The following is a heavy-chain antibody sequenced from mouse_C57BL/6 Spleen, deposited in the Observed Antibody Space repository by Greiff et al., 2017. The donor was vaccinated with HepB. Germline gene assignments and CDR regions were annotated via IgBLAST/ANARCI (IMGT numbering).Heavy chain of an antibody. D-gene: IGHD1-1*01. Sequence: EVQRVESGGGLVKPGGSLKLSCAASGFTFSDYGMHWVRQAPEKGLEWVAYISSGSSTIYYADTVKGRFTISRDNAKNTLFLQMTSLRSEDTAMYYCARERTTVVATRSFDVWGTGTTVTVSS. CDR1: GFTFSDYG. J-gene: IGHJ1*03. CDR2: ISSGSSTI. CDR3: ARERTTVVATRSFDV. V-gene: IGHV5-17*01.